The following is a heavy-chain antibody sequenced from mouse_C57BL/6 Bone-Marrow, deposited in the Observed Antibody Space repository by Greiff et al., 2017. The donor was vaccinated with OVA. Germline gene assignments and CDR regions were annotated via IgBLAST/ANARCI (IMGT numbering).Heavy chain of an antibody. CDR1: GYAFSSYW. CDR2: IYPGDGDT. D-gene: IGHD2-5*01. Sequence: QVQLQQSGAELVKPGASVKISCKASGYAFSSYWMNWVKQRPGKGLEWIGQIYPGDGDTNYNGKFKGKATLTADKSSSTAYMQLSSLTSEDSAVYFCARFYSNSHGYFDVWGTGTTVTVSS. J-gene: IGHJ1*03. V-gene: IGHV1-80*01. CDR3: ARFYSNSHGYFDV.